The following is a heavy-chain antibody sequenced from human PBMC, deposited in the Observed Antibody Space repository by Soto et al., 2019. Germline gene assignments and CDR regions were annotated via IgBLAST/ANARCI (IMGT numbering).Heavy chain of an antibody. V-gene: IGHV4-34*01. J-gene: IGHJ4*02. CDR2: INHSGST. CDR1: GGSFSGYY. CDR3: ARAGDYGDYSFDY. D-gene: IGHD4-17*01. Sequence: QVQLQQWGAGLLKPSETLSLTCAVYGGSFSGYYWSWIRQPPGKGLEWIGEINHSGSTNYNPSLKSRVTISVDTPKNQFSLKLSSVTAADTAVYYCARAGDYGDYSFDYWGQGTLVTVSS.